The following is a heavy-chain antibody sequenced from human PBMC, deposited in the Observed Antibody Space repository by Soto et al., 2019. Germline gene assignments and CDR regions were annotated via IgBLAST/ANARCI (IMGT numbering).Heavy chain of an antibody. V-gene: IGHV3-21*01. CDR1: GFTFSSYS. J-gene: IGHJ6*02. CDR2: ISSSSSYI. D-gene: IGHD6-6*01. CDR3: ATEYSSSSYYYYYGMDV. Sequence: EVQLVESGGGLVKPGGSLRLSCAASGFTFSSYSMNWVRQAPGKGLEWVSSISSSSSYIYYADSVKGRFTISRDNAKNTLYQQINSLRAADTAVYYCATEYSSSSYYYYYGMDVWGQGTTVTVSS.